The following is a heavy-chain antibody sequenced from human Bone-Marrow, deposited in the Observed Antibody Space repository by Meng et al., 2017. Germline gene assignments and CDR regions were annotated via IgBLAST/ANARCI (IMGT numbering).Heavy chain of an antibody. Sequence: VQLQESGPGLVEPSGTLSPTCTVSGASITISHWFTWVRQPPGKGLEWIGETYHSGTTTYSPSLKSRVTISIDKSRNHFSLKLTSVTAADTAIYYCATQESRDGHSPYWGQGTLVTVSS. CDR3: ATQESRDGHSPY. J-gene: IGHJ4*02. V-gene: IGHV4-4*02. CDR2: TYHSGTT. CDR1: GASITISHW. D-gene: IGHD5-24*01.